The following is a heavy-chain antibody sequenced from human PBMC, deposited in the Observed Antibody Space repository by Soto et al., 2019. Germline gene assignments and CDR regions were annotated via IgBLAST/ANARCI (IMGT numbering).Heavy chain of an antibody. CDR2: ISSSGSTI. V-gene: IGHV3-11*01. D-gene: IGHD2-2*02. CDR3: ATRYFGKYQLLYLSGGDYYYGMDV. Sequence: GGSLRLSCAASGFTFSDYYMSWIRQAPGKGLEWVSYISSSGSTIYYADSVKGRFTISRDNAKNSLYLQMNSLRAEDTAVYYCATRYFGKYQLLYLSGGDYYYGMDVWGQGTTVTVSS. J-gene: IGHJ6*02. CDR1: GFTFSDYY.